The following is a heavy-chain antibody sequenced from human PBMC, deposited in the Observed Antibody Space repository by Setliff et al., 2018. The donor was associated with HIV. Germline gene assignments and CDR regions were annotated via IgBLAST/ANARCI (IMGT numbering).Heavy chain of an antibody. V-gene: IGHV4-59*08. CDR3: ASHQHNFTGYYYYYYYMAV. J-gene: IGHJ6*03. CDR2: IYYSGST. Sequence: SETLSLTCTVSGGSISTYYWSWIRQHPGKGPEWISYIYYSGSTYYNPSLKSRVTISVDTPKNQFSLKLSSVTAADTAVYYCASHQHNFTGYYYYYYYMAVWGRGTMVTVSS. D-gene: IGHD3-9*01. CDR1: GGSISTYY.